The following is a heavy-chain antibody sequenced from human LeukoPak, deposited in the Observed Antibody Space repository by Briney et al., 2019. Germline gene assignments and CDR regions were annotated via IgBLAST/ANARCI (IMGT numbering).Heavy chain of an antibody. V-gene: IGHV1-18*01. CDR2: FSAYNGNT. J-gene: IGHJ5*02. D-gene: IGHD2-15*01. CDR3: ARDVPEPSQPSVVAAATSNWFDP. CDR1: GYTFTSYG. Sequence: GASVKVSCKASGYTFTSYGISWVRQAPGQGLEWMGWFSAYNGNTNYAQKLQGRVTMTTDTSTSTAYMELRSLRSDDTAVYYCARDVPEPSQPSVVAAATSNWFDPWGQGTLVTVSS.